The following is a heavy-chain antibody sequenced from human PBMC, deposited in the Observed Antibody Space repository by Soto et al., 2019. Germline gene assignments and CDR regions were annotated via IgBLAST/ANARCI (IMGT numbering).Heavy chain of an antibody. D-gene: IGHD6-13*01. J-gene: IGHJ5*02. CDR2: ISAYNGHT. V-gene: IGHV1-18*01. CDR1: AYTFTNYA. Sequence: QVQLVQSGAEVKKPGASVKVSCKASAYTFTNYAITWVRQAPGQGLEWMGWISAYNGHTNYAQNLQGRVTMTTDTSTSTAYMELRSLRSDETAVYYCARDIGAAGAGWFDPWGQGTLVTVSS. CDR3: ARDIGAAGAGWFDP.